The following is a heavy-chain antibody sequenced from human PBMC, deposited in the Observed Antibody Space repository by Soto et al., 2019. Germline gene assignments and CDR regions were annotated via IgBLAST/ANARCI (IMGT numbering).Heavy chain of an antibody. J-gene: IGHJ4*02. V-gene: IGHV3-73*01. CDR3: AKQIYGGNS. D-gene: IGHD2-21*02. CDR1: GFTFSASA. Sequence: PGESLKISCATSGFTFSASAMHWVRQVSGKGLEWIARIRSKANNYATTYAPSVKGRFTISRDDSKNTVYLQMNSLKTEDTAIYYCAKQIYGGNSWGQGTLVTVSS. CDR2: IRSKANNYAT.